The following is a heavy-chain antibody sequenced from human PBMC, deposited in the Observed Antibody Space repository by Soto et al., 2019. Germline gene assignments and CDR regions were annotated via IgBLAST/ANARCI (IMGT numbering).Heavy chain of an antibody. CDR1: GYTFTSYG. CDR3: ARSSYIFLGPGRSWNWFDP. Sequence: ASVKVSCKASGYTFTSYGISWVRQAPGRGLEWMGWISAYNGNTNYAQKLQGRVTMTTDTSTSTAYMELRSLRSDDTAVYYCARSSYIFLGPGRSWNWFDPWGQGTLVTVSS. D-gene: IGHD3-9*01. V-gene: IGHV1-18*01. CDR2: ISAYNGNT. J-gene: IGHJ5*01.